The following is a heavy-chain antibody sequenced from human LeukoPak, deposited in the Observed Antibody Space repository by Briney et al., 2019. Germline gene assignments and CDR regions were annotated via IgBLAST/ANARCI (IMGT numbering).Heavy chain of an antibody. Sequence: GASVKVSCKASGYTFTSYYMHWVRQAPGQGLEWMGIINPSGGSTSYAQKFQGRVTMTRDMSTSTVYMELSSLRSEDTAVYYCARETRGGDPTGIESWFDPWGQGTMVTVSS. CDR3: ARETRGGDPTGIESWFDP. CDR2: INPSGGST. J-gene: IGHJ5*02. CDR1: GYTFTSYY. D-gene: IGHD3-10*01. V-gene: IGHV1-46*01.